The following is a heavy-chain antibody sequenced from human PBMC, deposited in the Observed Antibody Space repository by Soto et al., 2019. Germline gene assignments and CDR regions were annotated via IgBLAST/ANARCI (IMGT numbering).Heavy chain of an antibody. J-gene: IGHJ5*02. CDR1: GGSISSSNW. V-gene: IGHV4-4*02. Sequence: QVQLQESGPGLVKPSGTLSLTCAVSGGSISSSNWWSWVRQPPGKGLEWIGEIYHSGSTNYNPSLKSRVTISVDKAKNQFALKLSYVPAADRAVYYCAREGRATTNWFDPWGQGTLVTVSS. D-gene: IGHD4-17*01. CDR2: IYHSGST. CDR3: AREGRATTNWFDP.